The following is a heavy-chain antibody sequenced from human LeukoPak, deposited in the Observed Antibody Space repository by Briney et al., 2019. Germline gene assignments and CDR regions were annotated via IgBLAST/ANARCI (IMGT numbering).Heavy chain of an antibody. CDR1: GFTFSTYA. D-gene: IGHD3-10*01. V-gene: IGHV3-30-3*01. CDR3: ANPYYGSGSPILD. J-gene: IGHJ4*02. CDR2: ISYDGSNK. Sequence: GGSLRLSCAASGFTFSTYAMHWARQAPGKGLEWVAVISYDGSNKYYADSVKGRFTISRDNSKNTLYLQMNSLRAEDTAVYYCANPYYGSGSPILDWGQGTLVTVSS.